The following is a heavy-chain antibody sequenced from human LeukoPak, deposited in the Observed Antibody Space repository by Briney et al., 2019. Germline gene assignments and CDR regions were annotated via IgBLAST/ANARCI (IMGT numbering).Heavy chain of an antibody. CDR3: AFHCGGDCYSVGTDY. CDR2: IIPIFGTA. CDR1: GGTSSSFA. D-gene: IGHD2-21*02. J-gene: IGHJ4*02. Sequence: GPSVKPSCKASGGTSSSFAISWVRQAPGQGLEWMGGIIPIFGTANYAQKFQGRVTITADESTSTAYMELSSLRSEDTAVYYCAFHCGGDCYSVGTDYWGQGTLVTVSS. V-gene: IGHV1-69*01.